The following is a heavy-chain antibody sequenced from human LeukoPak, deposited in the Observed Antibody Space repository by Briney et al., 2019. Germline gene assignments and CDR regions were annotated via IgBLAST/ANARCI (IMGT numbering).Heavy chain of an antibody. CDR3: AKDDGGWYQGGNYFDY. V-gene: IGHV3-7*03. D-gene: IGHD6-19*01. J-gene: IGHJ4*02. Sequence: GGSLRLSCAASGFPFSSYSMTWVRQAPGKGLEWVANIKPDGTTKFYVDSVKGRFTISRDNSKNTLYLQMNSLRAEDTAVYYCAKDDGGWYQGGNYFDYWGQGTLVTVSS. CDR1: GFPFSSYS. CDR2: IKPDGTTK.